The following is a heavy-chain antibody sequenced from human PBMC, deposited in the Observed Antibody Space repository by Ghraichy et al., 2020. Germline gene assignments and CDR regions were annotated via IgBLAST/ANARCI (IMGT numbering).Heavy chain of an antibody. CDR3: ATAGGTANGGWFDP. D-gene: IGHD1-14*01. J-gene: IGHJ5*02. CDR2: ISHRGNT. CDR1: GYSISSGYY. V-gene: IGHV4-38-2*02. Sequence: SQTLSLTCTVSGYSISSGYYGGWIRQPPGKGLEWIGCISHRGNTDYNPSLSGRVTLSVDTSKNQFSLNLTSVTAADTAVYYCATAGGTANGGWFDPWGQGTLVTVSS.